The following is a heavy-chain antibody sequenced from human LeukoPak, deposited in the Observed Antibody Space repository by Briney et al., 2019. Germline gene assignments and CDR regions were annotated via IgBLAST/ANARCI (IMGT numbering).Heavy chain of an antibody. Sequence: SETLSPTCTVSGGSISSYYWSWIRQPAGKGLEWIGRIYTSGSTNYNPSLKSRVTMSVDTSKNQFSLKLSSVTAADTAVYYCARALWFGEANQSPNWFDPWGQGTLVTVSS. D-gene: IGHD3-10*01. J-gene: IGHJ5*02. V-gene: IGHV4-4*07. CDR1: GGSISSYY. CDR3: ARALWFGEANQSPNWFDP. CDR2: IYTSGST.